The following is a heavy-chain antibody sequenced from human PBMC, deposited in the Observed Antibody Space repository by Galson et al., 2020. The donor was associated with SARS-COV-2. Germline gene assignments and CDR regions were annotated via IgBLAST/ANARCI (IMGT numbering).Heavy chain of an antibody. CDR1: GFTFSSSA. D-gene: IGHD3-22*01. Sequence: QLGESLKLSCAASGFTFSSSAMHWVRQAPGKGLEWVAIISYDGTTIYKSDSEKGRFTISRDISKNILYLQMNRLRPEDTGVYYCARETDDDSSSWYDYWGQGTLVTVSP. V-gene: IGHV3-30*04. J-gene: IGHJ4*02. CDR2: ISYDGTTI. CDR3: ARETDDDSSSWYDY.